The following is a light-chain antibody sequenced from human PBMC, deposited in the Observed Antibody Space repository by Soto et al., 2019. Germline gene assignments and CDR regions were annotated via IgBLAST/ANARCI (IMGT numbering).Light chain of an antibody. V-gene: IGLV1-44*01. CDR1: SSNIGSNT. CDR2: SNN. CDR3: AAWDDSLNGLYV. J-gene: IGLJ1*01. Sequence: QAVVTQPPSASGTPGQRVTISCSGSSSNIGSNTVNWYQQLPGTAPKPLIYSNNQRPSGVPDRFSGSKSGTSASLAISGLQSEDEADYYCAAWDDSLNGLYVFGTGTKVTVL.